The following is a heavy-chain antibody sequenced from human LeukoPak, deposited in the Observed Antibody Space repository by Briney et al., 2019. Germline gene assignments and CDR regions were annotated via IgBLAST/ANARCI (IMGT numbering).Heavy chain of an antibody. CDR3: ARAMSIAARLQTIFDY. V-gene: IGHV4-59*08. Sequence: SETLSLTCTVSGRSISSYYWSWIRQPPGKGLEWIGYIYYSGSTNYNPSLKSRVTISVDTSKNQFSLNLTSVTAADTAVYYCARAMSIAARLQTIFDYWGQGTLVTVSS. CDR1: GRSISSYY. J-gene: IGHJ4*02. CDR2: IYYSGST. D-gene: IGHD6-6*01.